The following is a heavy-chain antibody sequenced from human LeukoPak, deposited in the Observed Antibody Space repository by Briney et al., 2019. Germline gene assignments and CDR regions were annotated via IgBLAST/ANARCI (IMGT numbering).Heavy chain of an antibody. V-gene: IGHV4-59*08. CDR1: GGSISSYY. J-gene: IGHJ4*02. Sequence: SETLSLTCTVSGGSISSYYWSWVRQPAGKGLEWIGYIYYSGNTNYNPSLKSRLTMSADRSRTQFSRNLNSVTAADTAVYYCARINWNHFDYWGQGILVTVSS. CDR2: IYYSGNT. D-gene: IGHD1-1*01. CDR3: ARINWNHFDY.